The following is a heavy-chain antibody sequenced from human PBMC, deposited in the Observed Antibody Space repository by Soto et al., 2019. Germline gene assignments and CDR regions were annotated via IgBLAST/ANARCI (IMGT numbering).Heavy chain of an antibody. CDR1: GFTFSSYW. V-gene: IGHV3-74*01. CDR3: ARGDQSSYGYFVDY. J-gene: IGHJ4*02. D-gene: IGHD5-18*01. CDR2: INSDGSST. Sequence: GGSLRLSCAASGFTFSSYWMHWVRQAPGKGLVWVSRINSDGSSTSYADSVKGRFTISRDNAKNTLYLQMNSLRVEDTAVYYCARGDQSSYGYFVDYWGQGTLVTVSS.